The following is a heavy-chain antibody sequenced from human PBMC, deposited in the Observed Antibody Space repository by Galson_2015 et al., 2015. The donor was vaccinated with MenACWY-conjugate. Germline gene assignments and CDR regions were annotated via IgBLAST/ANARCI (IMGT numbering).Heavy chain of an antibody. CDR2: INWNGDRT. V-gene: IGHV3-20*01. CDR1: GFTFDDHG. J-gene: IGHJ3*02. Sequence: SLRLSCAGSGFTFDDHGMYWVRQAPGKGLEWVSSINWNGDRTGYADPVKGRFTISRDNAKNSLYLQMNNLRAEDTAFYHCARGVEQWLVRPSTHFDIWGQGTLLTVSS. D-gene: IGHD6-19*01. CDR3: ARGVEQWLVRPSTHFDI.